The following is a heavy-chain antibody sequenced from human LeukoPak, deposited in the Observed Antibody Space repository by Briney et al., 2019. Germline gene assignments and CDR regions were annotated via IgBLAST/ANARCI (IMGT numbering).Heavy chain of an antibody. CDR1: GGTFSIYA. D-gene: IGHD5-24*01. J-gene: IGHJ4*02. Sequence: SVKVSCMTSGGTFSIYAISWVRQAPGQGLEWMGGIIPIFGTANYAQKFQGRVTITADESTSTAYMELSSLRSEDTAVYYCARSGEMEYYFDYWGQGTLVTVSS. CDR2: IIPIFGTA. V-gene: IGHV1-69*13. CDR3: ARSGEMEYYFDY.